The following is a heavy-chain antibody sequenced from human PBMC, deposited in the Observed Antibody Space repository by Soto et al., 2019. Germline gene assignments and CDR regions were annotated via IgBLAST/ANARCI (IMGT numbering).Heavy chain of an antibody. D-gene: IGHD1-1*01. CDR2: ISGSGGIT. Sequence: GGSLRLSCAASGFTFSTYRMNWVRQAPGKGLEWVSYISGSGGITYYADSVKGRFTISRDNSKNTLYLQMHSLRAEDTAIYYCEKDANWEDHYWRQGTLVTVSS. CDR1: GFTFSTYR. J-gene: IGHJ4*02. CDR3: EKDANWEDHY. V-gene: IGHV3-23*01.